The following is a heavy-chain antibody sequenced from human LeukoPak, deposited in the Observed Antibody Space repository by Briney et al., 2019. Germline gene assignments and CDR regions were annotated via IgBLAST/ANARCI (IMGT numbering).Heavy chain of an antibody. J-gene: IGHJ4*02. V-gene: IGHV3-74*01. Sequence: GGSLRLSCAASGFTFSSYWMHWVRQAPGKGLVWVSRINSDGSSTNYADSVKGRFTISRDNAKNTLHLQMNSLRAEDTAVYYCARGRGLPGPLDYWGQGTLVTVSS. CDR1: GFTFSSYW. CDR2: INSDGSST. D-gene: IGHD3-10*01. CDR3: ARGRGLPGPLDY.